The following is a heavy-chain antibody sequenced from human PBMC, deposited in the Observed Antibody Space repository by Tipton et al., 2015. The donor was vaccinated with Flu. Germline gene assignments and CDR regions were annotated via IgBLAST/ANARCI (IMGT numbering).Heavy chain of an antibody. V-gene: IGHV4-39*07. CDR3: VGWGRASGTYPRAFDP. CDR1: GGSISSSSYY. D-gene: IGHD3-10*01. J-gene: IGHJ5*02. Sequence: TLSLTCTVSGGSISSSSYYWCWIRQSPGKGLEWIGSIYYSGSTYYNPSLKSRVTISVDTSKNQLYLKLSSVTAADTALDYCVGWGRASGTYPRAFDPWGQGALVTVSS. CDR2: IYYSGST.